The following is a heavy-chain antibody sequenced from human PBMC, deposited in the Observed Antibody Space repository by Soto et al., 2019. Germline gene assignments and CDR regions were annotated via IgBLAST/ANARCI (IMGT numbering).Heavy chain of an antibody. D-gene: IGHD5-12*01. CDR2: IYYSGST. CDR1: GGSISSGDYY. V-gene: IGHV4-30-4*01. Sequence: QVQLQESGPGLVKPSQTLSLTCTVSGGSISSGDYYWSWIRQPPGKGLEWIGYIYYSGSTYYNPSLKSRVTLSVDTSKNQFSLKLSSVTAADTAVYYCARGGGMATSGGLSDYWGQGTLVTVSS. CDR3: ARGGGMATSGGLSDY. J-gene: IGHJ4*02.